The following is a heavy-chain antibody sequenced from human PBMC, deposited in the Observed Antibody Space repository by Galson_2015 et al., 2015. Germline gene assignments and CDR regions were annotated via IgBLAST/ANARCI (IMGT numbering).Heavy chain of an antibody. D-gene: IGHD2-21*02. J-gene: IGHJ3*02. CDR2: IKEDGTEK. V-gene: IGHV3-7*01. CDR1: GFMFNNFW. Sequence: SLRLSCAASGFMFNNFWMAWVRQAPGKGLEWVANIKEDGTEKNYLDSAKGRFTVSRDSAKNSLYLQMNSLRAEDTAVYFCSLTLNDAFDIWGQGTMVTVSS. CDR3: SLTLNDAFDI.